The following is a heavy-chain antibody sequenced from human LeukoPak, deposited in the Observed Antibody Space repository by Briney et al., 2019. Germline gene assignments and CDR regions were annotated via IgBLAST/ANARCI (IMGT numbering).Heavy chain of an antibody. D-gene: IGHD3-9*01. J-gene: IGHJ4*02. V-gene: IGHV3-23*01. CDR1: GFTFSSYA. CDR2: ISGSGGST. Sequence: PRGSLRLSCAASGFTFSSYAMSWVRQAPGKGLEWVSAISGSGGSTYYADSVKGRFTISRDNSKNTLYLQMNSLRAEDTAVYYCAKNHYDILTGHDYWGQGTLVTVSS. CDR3: AKNHYDILTGHDY.